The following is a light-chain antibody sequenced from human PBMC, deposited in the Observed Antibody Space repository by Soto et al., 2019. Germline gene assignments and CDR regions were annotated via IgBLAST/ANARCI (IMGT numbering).Light chain of an antibody. CDR3: SSYTSSSTL. V-gene: IGLV2-14*01. J-gene: IGLJ1*01. CDR1: SSDIGGYNS. CDR2: AVS. Sequence: QSVLTQPASVSGSPGQSITISCTGTSSDIGGYNSVSWYQQHPGKAPKLVIYAVSNRPSGVSSRFSGSKSGNTASLTISGLQAEDEADYYCSSYTSSSTLFGTGTKVTVL.